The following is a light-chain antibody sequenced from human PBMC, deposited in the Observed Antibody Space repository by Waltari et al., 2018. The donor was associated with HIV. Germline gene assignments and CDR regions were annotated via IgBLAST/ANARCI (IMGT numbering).Light chain of an antibody. CDR1: SSDVGSYNL. CDR3: CSYAGSSTFWV. CDR2: EVS. V-gene: IGLV2-23*02. J-gene: IGLJ3*02. Sequence: QSALTQSASVSGSPGQSITISCTGTSSDVGSYNLVSWYQQHTGKAPKVMIYEVSKRPSGVSTRFSGSKSGNTASLTISGLQADDEADYYCCSYAGSSTFWVFGGGTKLTVL.